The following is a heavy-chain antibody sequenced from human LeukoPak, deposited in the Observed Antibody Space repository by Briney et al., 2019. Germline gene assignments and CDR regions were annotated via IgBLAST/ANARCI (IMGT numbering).Heavy chain of an antibody. CDR3: ARDGSSSSSYYYYYYMDV. D-gene: IGHD6-6*01. V-gene: IGHV1-2*02. Sequence: ASVKVSCKASGYTFTSYGISWVRQAPGQGLEWMGWINPNSGGTNYAQKFQGRVTMTRDTSISTAYMELSRLRSDDTAVYYCARDGSSSSSYYYYYYMDVWGKGTTVTVSS. J-gene: IGHJ6*03. CDR2: INPNSGGT. CDR1: GYTFTSYG.